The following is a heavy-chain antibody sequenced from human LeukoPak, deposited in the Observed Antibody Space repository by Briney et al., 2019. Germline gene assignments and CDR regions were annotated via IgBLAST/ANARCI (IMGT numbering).Heavy chain of an antibody. CDR3: ASGEHNGGVMRY. J-gene: IGHJ4*02. D-gene: IGHD3-16*01. V-gene: IGHV4-61*05. CDR1: GGSISSSTYY. CDR2: IYYSEST. Sequence: SETLSLTCTVSGGSISSSTYYWSWIRQPPGKGLEWIGYIYYSESTNYNPSLKSRVTISVDTSKNQFSLKLSSVTAADTAVYYCASGEHNGGVMRYWGQGTLVTVSS.